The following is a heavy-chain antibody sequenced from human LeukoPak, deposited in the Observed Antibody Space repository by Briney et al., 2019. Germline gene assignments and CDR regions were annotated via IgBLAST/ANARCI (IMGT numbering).Heavy chain of an antibody. CDR1: GGTFSSYA. CDR2: IIPIFGTA. V-gene: IGHV1-69*13. CDR3: ARGVREFGVVITLDY. D-gene: IGHD3-3*01. J-gene: IGHJ4*02. Sequence: ASVKVSCKASGGTFSSYAISWVRQAPGQGLEWMGGIIPIFGTANYAQKFQGRVTITADESTSTAYMELSSLRSEDTAVYYCARGVREFGVVITLDYWGQGTLVTVSS.